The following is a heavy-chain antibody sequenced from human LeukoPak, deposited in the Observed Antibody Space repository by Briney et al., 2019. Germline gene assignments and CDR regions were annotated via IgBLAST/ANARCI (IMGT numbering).Heavy chain of an antibody. CDR2: ISSSGGST. D-gene: IGHD2/OR15-2a*01. Sequence: GGSVRLSCAASGFTFSDYYMNWLRQAPGKGLEWVSAISSSGGSTYYADSVKGRFTISRDNSKNTLSLQMNSLRAEDTAAFYCAKDLMGNRIFDFWGQGTLVTVSS. CDR3: AKDLMGNRIFDF. CDR1: GFTFSDYY. J-gene: IGHJ4*02. V-gene: IGHV3-23*01.